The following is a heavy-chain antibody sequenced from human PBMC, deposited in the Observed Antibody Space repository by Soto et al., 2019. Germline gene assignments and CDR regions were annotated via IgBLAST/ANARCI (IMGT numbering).Heavy chain of an antibody. D-gene: IGHD3-16*01. J-gene: IGHJ3*02. V-gene: IGHV3-30-3*01. CDR2: ISYDGSNK. CDR3: ARVLGKTPVDAFDI. Sequence: GESLKISCAASGFTFSSYAMHWVRQAPGKGQEWVAVISYDGSNKYYAVSVKGRFTISRDNSKNTLYLQMNSLRAEDTAVYYCARVLGKTPVDAFDIWGQGTMVTVSS. CDR1: GFTFSSYA.